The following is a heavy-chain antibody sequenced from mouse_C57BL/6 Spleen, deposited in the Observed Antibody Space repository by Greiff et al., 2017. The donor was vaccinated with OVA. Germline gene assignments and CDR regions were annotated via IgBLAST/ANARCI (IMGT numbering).Heavy chain of an antibody. CDR2: IDPSDSYT. CDR3: ARGGNSFDY. CDR1: GYTFTSYW. Sequence: QVQLQQPGAELVKPGASVKLSCKASGYTFTSYWMQWVKQRPGQGLEWIGEIDPSDSYTNYNQKFKGKATLTVDTSSSTAYMQLSSLTSEDSAVYYCARGGNSFDYWGQGTTLTVSS. D-gene: IGHD2-1*01. J-gene: IGHJ2*01. V-gene: IGHV1-50*01.